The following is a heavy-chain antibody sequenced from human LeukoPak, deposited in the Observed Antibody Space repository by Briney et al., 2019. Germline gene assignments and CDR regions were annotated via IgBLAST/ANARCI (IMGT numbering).Heavy chain of an antibody. V-gene: IGHV4-34*01. CDR3: ARHPYDFWSGNIEPEYYFDY. CDR2: INHSGST. D-gene: IGHD3-3*01. CDR1: GGAFSGYY. Sequence: PSETLSLTCAVYGGAFSGYYWSWIRQPPGKGLEWIGEINHSGSTNYNPSLKSRVTISVDTSKNQFSLKLSSVTAADTAVYYCARHPYDFWSGNIEPEYYFDYWGQGTLVTVSS. J-gene: IGHJ4*02.